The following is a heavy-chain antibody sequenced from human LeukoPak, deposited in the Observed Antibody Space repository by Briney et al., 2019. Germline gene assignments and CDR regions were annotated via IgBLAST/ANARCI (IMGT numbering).Heavy chain of an antibody. J-gene: IGHJ4*02. CDR3: ARDLPMAYFDY. CDR2: ISSSSSYI. D-gene: IGHD3-10*01. CDR1: GFTSSNYA. V-gene: IGHV3-21*01. Sequence: SGGSLRLSCAASGFTSSNYAMNWVRQAPGKGLEWVSSISSSSSYIYYADSVKGRFTISRDNAKNSLYLQMNSLRAEDTAVYYCARDLPMAYFDYWGQGTLVTVSS.